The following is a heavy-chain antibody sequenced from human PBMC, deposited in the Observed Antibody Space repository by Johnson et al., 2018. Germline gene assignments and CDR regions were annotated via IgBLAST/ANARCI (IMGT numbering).Heavy chain of an antibody. CDR2: VWYDASKT. D-gene: IGHD2-8*01. V-gene: IGHV3-33*01. CDR1: GFTFSSYA. Sequence: QVQLVESGGGVVQPGRSLRLSCEASGFTFSSYALHWVRQAPGKGLEWVAVVWYDASKTYYADSVKGRFTISRDNSKNTVYLQRNSLRVEDTAVYYCARDIVYWSNGICSLNDAFAIWGRGKLVTVSS. J-gene: IGHJ3*02. CDR3: ARDIVYWSNGICSLNDAFAI.